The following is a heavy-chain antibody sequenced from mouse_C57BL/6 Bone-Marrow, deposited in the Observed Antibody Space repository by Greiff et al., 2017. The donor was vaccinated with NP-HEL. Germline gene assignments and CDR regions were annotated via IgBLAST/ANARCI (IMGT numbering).Heavy chain of an antibody. CDR1: GYTFTDHT. Sequence: VHLVESDAELVKPGASVKISCKVSGYTFTDHTIHWMKQRPEQGLEWIGYIYPRDGSTKYNEKFKGKATLTADKSSSTAYMQLNSLTSEDSAVYFCARLGLRRDYYAMDYWGQGTSVTVSS. D-gene: IGHD2-4*01. J-gene: IGHJ4*01. V-gene: IGHV1-78*01. CDR3: ARLGLRRDYYAMDY. CDR2: IYPRDGST.